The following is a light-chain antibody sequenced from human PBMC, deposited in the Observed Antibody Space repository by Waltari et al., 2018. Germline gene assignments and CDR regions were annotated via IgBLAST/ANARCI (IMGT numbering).Light chain of an antibody. CDR2: EAN. V-gene: IGLV2-23*01. J-gene: IGLJ2*01. CDR1: SDAAGNYVL. CDR3: SSYANDGTV. Sequence: QSALTQTASVSGSLGQAITISCTGISDAAGNYVLVSCYQHSPGQAPKRSINEANKRPSGVSSRFSGSKSGNTASLTISGLQAEDEAQYYCSSYANDGTVFGGGTKVTVL.